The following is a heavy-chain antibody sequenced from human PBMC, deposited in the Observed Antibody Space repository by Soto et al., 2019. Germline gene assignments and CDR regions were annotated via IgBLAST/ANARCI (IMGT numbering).Heavy chain of an antibody. Sequence: ASVKVSCKASGGSFTSFIVTWVRQAPGQGLEWMGRIIPVLDVEYYAQKFQGRLTITADKSTNTAYMELRSLRSEDTAVYYCAKSPYPGSATPPYYGMDVWGLGTTVTVSS. CDR3: AKSPYPGSATPPYYGMDV. D-gene: IGHD2-15*01. V-gene: IGHV1-69*02. CDR2: IIPVLDVE. CDR1: GGSFTSFI. J-gene: IGHJ6*02.